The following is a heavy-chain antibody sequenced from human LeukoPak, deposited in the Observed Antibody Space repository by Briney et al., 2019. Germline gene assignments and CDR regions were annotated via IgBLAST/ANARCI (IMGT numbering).Heavy chain of an antibody. CDR2: IYYSGST. CDR3: ARVPPVLRYFDP. J-gene: IGHJ5*02. D-gene: IGHD3-9*01. Sequence: SETLSLTCTVSGGSISSSSYYWGWIRQPPGKGLEWIGSIYYSGSTYYNPSLKSRVTISVDTSKNQFSLKLSSVTAADTAVYYCARVPPVLRYFDPWGQGTLVTVSS. V-gene: IGHV4-39*07. CDR1: GGSISSSSYY.